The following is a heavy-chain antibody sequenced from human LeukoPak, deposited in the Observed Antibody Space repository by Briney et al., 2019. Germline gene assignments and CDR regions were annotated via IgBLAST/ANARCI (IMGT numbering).Heavy chain of an antibody. D-gene: IGHD5-18*01. V-gene: IGHV1-18*01. CDR1: GYTFTDSG. CDR2: ISAYNGNT. CDR3: VRDLGVDTSMIFFDY. Sequence: ASVKVSCKASGYTFTDSGVSWVRQAPGQGLERMGWISAYNGNTNYVQKFRGRVTMTTDISTSTAYMELRSLRSDDTAVFYCVRDLGVDTSMIFFDYWGQGTRVTVSS. J-gene: IGHJ4*02.